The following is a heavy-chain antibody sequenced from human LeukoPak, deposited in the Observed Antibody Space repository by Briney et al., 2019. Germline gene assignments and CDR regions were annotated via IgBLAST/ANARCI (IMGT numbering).Heavy chain of an antibody. CDR1: GFTFDDYA. D-gene: IGHD6-19*01. J-gene: IGHJ4*02. CDR2: ISWDSGNI. Sequence: GGSLRLSCAASGFTFDDYAMHWVRQTPGKGLQWVSGISWDSGNIVYADSVKGRFTISRDNAKNSLYLQMNSLTVEDTAVYYCATHSDWRFDFWGQGTLVTVSS. CDR3: ATHSDWRFDF. V-gene: IGHV3-9*01.